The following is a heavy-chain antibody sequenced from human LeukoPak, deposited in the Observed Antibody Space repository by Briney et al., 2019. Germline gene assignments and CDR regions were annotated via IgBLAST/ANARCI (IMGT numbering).Heavy chain of an antibody. CDR1: GFTFSSYA. V-gene: IGHV3-21*01. D-gene: IGHD5-18*01. Sequence: GGSLRLSCAASGFTFSSYAMSWVRQAPGKGLEWVSSISSSSSYIYYADSVKGRFTISRDNAKNSLYLQMNSLRAEDTAVYYCARGGSAMASYWGQGTLVTVSS. CDR3: ARGGSAMASY. CDR2: ISSSSSYI. J-gene: IGHJ4*02.